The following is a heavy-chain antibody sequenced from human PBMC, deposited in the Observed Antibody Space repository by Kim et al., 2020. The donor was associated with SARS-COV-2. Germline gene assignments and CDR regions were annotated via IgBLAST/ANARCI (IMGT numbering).Heavy chain of an antibody. D-gene: IGHD2-8*01. J-gene: IGHJ4*01. V-gene: IGHV3-15*04. CDR1: GLTFTNAW. CDR2: IESKTDGGAT. Sequence: GGSLRLSCAASGLTFTNAWMSWVRQAPGKGLAWVGRIESKTDGGATDYAVPVKGRFTISRDDSEDILYLQMNSLQTEDTAVYYCATAPGFYTNAPFDYWG. CDR3: ATAPGFYTNAPFDY.